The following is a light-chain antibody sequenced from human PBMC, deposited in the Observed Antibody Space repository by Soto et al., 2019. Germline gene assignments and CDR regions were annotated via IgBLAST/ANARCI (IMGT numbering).Light chain of an antibody. CDR1: QSISSW. V-gene: IGKV1-5*01. CDR2: DAS. J-gene: IGKJ1*01. CDR3: QQYNSYSKT. Sequence: DIQMTQSPSTLSASVGDRVTITCRASQSISSWLAWYQQKPGKAPKLLIYDASSLESGVPSRFSGSGSGTDFTLTIRSLQPDDFATYYCQQYNSYSKTFGQGTKVEIK.